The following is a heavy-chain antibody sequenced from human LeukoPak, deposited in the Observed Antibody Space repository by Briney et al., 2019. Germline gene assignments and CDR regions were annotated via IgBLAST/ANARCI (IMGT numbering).Heavy chain of an antibody. CDR3: ASARGFRFDWFDP. D-gene: IGHD3-10*01. CDR2: IYTSGST. Sequence: PSQTLSLTCTVSGGSISSGSYYWSWIRQPAGKGLEWIGRIYTSGSTNYNPSLKSRVTISVDTSKNQFSLKLSSVTAADTAVYYCASARGFRFDWFDPWGQGTLVTVSS. CDR1: GGSISSGSYY. V-gene: IGHV4-61*02. J-gene: IGHJ5*02.